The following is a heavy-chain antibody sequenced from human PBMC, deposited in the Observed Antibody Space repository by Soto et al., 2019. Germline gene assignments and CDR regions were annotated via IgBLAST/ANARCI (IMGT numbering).Heavy chain of an antibody. Sequence: GGSLRLSCAASGFTFSSHWRHWVRQAPGKGLVWVSHINSDGSSTSYAGSVKGRFTISRDNAKNTLYLQMNNLRTEDTAVYYCVRESRDSSGWYGAFDIWGQGTMVTVSS. J-gene: IGHJ3*02. CDR3: VRESRDSSGWYGAFDI. V-gene: IGHV3-74*01. CDR2: INSDGSST. CDR1: GFTFSSHW. D-gene: IGHD6-19*01.